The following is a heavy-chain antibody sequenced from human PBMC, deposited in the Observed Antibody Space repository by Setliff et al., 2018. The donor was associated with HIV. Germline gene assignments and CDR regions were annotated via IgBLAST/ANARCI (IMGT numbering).Heavy chain of an antibody. CDR2: INHRGST. CDR3: ARRTLITGYDY. Sequence: SETLSLTCSVSGGSISSGGYYWSWIRQPPGEGLEWIGEINHRGSTNCNPSLKSRVSISVDTSKNQFSLKLSSVTAADTAVYYCARRTLITGYDYWGQGTLVTVSS. J-gene: IGHJ4*02. V-gene: IGHV4-39*01. CDR1: GGSISSGGYY. D-gene: IGHD3-16*01.